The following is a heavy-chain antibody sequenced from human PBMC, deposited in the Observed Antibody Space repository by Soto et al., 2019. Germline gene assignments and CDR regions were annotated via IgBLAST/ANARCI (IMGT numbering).Heavy chain of an antibody. CDR1: GYTFTSYG. J-gene: IGHJ6*02. V-gene: IGHV1-18*01. Sequence: ASVKVSCKASGYTFTSYGISWVRQAPGQGLEWMGWISAYNGNTNYAQKLQGRVTMTTDTSTSTAYMELRSLRSDDTAVYYCAREGMGGSYYYYYYYGMDVWGQGTTVTVSS. CDR2: ISAYNGNT. D-gene: IGHD1-26*01. CDR3: AREGMGGSYYYYYYYGMDV.